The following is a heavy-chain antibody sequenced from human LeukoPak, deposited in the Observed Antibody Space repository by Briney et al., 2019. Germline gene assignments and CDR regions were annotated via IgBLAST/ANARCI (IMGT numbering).Heavy chain of an antibody. CDR1: GYTFTSYG. Sequence: ASVKVSCKASGYTFTSYGISWVRQAPGQGLEWMGWISAYNGNTNYAQKLQGRVTMTTDTSTSTAYMELRSLRSDDTAAYYCARVGYDSSVYYYYGMDVWGQGTTVTVSS. CDR3: ARVGYDSSVYYYYGMDV. J-gene: IGHJ6*02. CDR2: ISAYNGNT. D-gene: IGHD3-22*01. V-gene: IGHV1-18*01.